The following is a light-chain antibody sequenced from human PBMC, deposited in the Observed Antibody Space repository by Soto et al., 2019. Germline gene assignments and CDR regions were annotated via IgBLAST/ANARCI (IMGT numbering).Light chain of an antibody. J-gene: IGLJ3*02. V-gene: IGLV2-14*01. CDR2: EVS. Sequence: QSAVTQPASVSGSPGQSITISCTGSSSDVGFYNYVSWYQQHPGKAPKLMIYEVSNRPSGVSNRFSGSKSGNTASLTISGLQAEDEADYYCSSYTSSSTWVFGGGTKLTVL. CDR1: SSDVGFYNY. CDR3: SSYTSSSTWV.